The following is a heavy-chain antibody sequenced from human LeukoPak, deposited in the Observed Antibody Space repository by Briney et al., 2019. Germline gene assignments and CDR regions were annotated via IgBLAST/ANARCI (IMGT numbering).Heavy chain of an antibody. CDR1: GFTFSSYG. Sequence: GGSLRLSCAASGFTFSSYGMHWVRQAPGKGLEWVAFIRYDGSNKYYADSVKGRFTISRDNSKNTLYLQMNSLRAEDTAVYYCAKARPQWLPTFFDYWGQGTLVTVSS. J-gene: IGHJ4*02. CDR3: AKARPQWLPTFFDY. V-gene: IGHV3-30*02. CDR2: IRYDGSNK. D-gene: IGHD6-19*01.